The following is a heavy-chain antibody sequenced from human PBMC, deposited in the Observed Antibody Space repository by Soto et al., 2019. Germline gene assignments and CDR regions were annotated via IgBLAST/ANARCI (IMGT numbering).Heavy chain of an antibody. CDR2: ISGSGGRP. CDR3: AKARWITTDCYGPDY. D-gene: IGHD3-22*01. CDR1: GFTFSTYT. J-gene: IGHJ4*02. V-gene: IGHV3-23*01. Sequence: EVQLLESGGGLVQPGGSLRLSCVASGFTFSTYTMSWVRQAPGKGLEWVSVISGSGGRPSYADSVKGRFSISRDNPKNTLYLQMNGLRGEDTARYYCAKARWITTDCYGPDYWGQGTLVTVSS.